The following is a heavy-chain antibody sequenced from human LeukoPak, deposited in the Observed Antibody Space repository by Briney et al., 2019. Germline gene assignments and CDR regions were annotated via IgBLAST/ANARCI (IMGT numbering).Heavy chain of an antibody. D-gene: IGHD3-16*01. Sequence: GGSLRLSCSASGFTFSNYWMTWVRQAPGKGLEWVANIKRDGSEKYYVDSVKGRFTISRDNAKKSLYLQMNSLRAEDTAVYFCERDMIILQPWGQGTLGTGSS. CDR2: IKRDGSEK. CDR1: GFTFSNYW. CDR3: ERDMIILQP. J-gene: IGHJ5*02. V-gene: IGHV3-7*04.